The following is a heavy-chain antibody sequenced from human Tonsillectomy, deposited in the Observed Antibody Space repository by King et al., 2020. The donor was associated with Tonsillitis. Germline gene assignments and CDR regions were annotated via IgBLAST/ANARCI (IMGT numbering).Heavy chain of an antibody. V-gene: IGHV2-5*01. J-gene: IGHJ4*02. Sequence: ITLKESGPTLVKPTQTLTLTCTFSGFSLSTSGVNVGWIRQPPGKALEWLALIYWNDDKRYSPSLKRRLTITKDTSKNQVVLTMTNMDPVDTATYYCAHREIATMGFDYWGQGPLVTVSS. CDR2: IYWNDDK. CDR1: GFSLSTSGVN. D-gene: IGHD5-24*01. CDR3: AHREIATMGFDY.